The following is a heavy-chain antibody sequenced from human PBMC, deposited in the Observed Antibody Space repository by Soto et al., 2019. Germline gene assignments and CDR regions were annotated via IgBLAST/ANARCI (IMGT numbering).Heavy chain of an antibody. CDR3: AKDMRGGLYSNYVDY. CDR2: ISGSGGST. D-gene: IGHD4-4*01. J-gene: IGHJ4*02. V-gene: IGHV3-23*01. Sequence: EVQLLESGGGLVQPGGSLRLSCAASGFTFSSYAMSWVRQAPGKGLEWVSAISGSGGSTYYADSVKGRFTISRDNSKNTLYLQMNSLRPEDTAVYNCAKDMRGGLYSNYVDYWGQGTLVTVSS. CDR1: GFTFSSYA.